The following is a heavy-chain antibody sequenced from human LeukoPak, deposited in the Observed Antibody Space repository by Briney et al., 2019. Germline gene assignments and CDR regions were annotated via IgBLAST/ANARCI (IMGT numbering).Heavy chain of an antibody. V-gene: IGHV1-69*13. CDR2: IIPIFGTA. Sequence: SVRVSCKASGYTFTRYAISWVRQAPGQGLEWMGGIIPIFGTANYAQKFQGRVTITADESTSTAYMELSSLRSEDTAVYYCARSGGLYTSTWYFHRWGQGTLVTVSS. CDR3: ARSGGLYTSTWYFHR. J-gene: IGHJ1*01. D-gene: IGHD6-13*01. CDR1: GYTFTRYA.